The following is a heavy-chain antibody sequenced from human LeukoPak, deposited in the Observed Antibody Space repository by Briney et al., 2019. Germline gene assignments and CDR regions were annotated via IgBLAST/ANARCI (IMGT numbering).Heavy chain of an antibody. CDR1: GYTFTSYY. Sequence: ASVKVSCKASGYTFTSYYMHWVRQAPGQGLEWMGIINPSGGSTCYAQKFQGRVTMTRDTSTSTVYMELSSLRSEDTAVYYCARDDAVDMVAFYWGQGTLVTVSS. V-gene: IGHV1-46*01. CDR2: INPSGGST. CDR3: ARDDAVDMVAFY. J-gene: IGHJ4*02. D-gene: IGHD5-12*01.